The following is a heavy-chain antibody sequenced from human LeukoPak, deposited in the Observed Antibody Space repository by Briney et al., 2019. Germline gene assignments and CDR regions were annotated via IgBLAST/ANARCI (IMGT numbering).Heavy chain of an antibody. CDR1: GLTFSNFW. J-gene: IGHJ4*02. CDR3: ARDSVTLGWYNYGNFDY. CDR2: IHTNIDGGRI. D-gene: IGHD5-18*01. Sequence: GGSLRLSCVASGLTFSNFWMSWVRQAPGKGLEWVGRIHTNIDGGRIDYAPPVKGRFTISRDDSKNTLYLQMNSLRAEDTAVYYCARDSVTLGWYNYGNFDYWGQGTLVTVSS. V-gene: IGHV3-15*01.